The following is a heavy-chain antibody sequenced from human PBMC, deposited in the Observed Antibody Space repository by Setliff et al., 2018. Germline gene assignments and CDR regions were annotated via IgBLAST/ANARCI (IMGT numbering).Heavy chain of an antibody. D-gene: IGHD2-21*02. V-gene: IGHV4-34*01. CDR3: ARGFDVCGGGACYTDGPYYFDY. CDR2: INHSGST. Sequence: SETLSLTCAVYGESFSGHYWSWIRQPPGKGLKWIGEINHSGSTNYNPSLKSRVTISVDTSKNQFSLKLSSVAAEDTAVYYCARGFDVCGGGACYTDGPYYFDYWGLGTLVTVSS. J-gene: IGHJ4*02. CDR1: GESFSGHY.